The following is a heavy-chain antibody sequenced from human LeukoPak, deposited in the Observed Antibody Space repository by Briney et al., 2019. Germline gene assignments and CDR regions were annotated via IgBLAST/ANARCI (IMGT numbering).Heavy chain of an antibody. Sequence: GGSLRLSCAASGFTFSNAWMSWVRQAPGRGLEWVGRIKSKTDGGTTDYAAPVKGRFTISRDDSKNTLYLQMNSLKTEDTAVYYCTTEHDHANAFDIWGQGTMVTVSS. CDR1: GFTFSNAW. D-gene: IGHD3-16*01. V-gene: IGHV3-15*01. CDR3: TTEHDHANAFDI. CDR2: IKSKTDGGTT. J-gene: IGHJ3*02.